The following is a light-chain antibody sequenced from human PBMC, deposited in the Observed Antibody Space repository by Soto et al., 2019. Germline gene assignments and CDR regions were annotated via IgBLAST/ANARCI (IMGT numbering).Light chain of an antibody. CDR2: KAS. V-gene: IGKV1-5*03. CDR1: QSISSW. Sequence: DIPMTQSPSTLSASVGDRVTITCRASQSISSWLAWYQQKPGKAPKLLIYKASSLESGVPSRFSGSGSGTEFTLTISSLQPDDFATYYCQQYGRTFGQGTKVEIK. CDR3: QQYGRT. J-gene: IGKJ1*01.